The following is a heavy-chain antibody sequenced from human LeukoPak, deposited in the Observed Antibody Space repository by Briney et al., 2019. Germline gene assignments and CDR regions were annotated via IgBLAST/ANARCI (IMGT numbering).Heavy chain of an antibody. CDR3: ARLGSSSMGAFDV. CDR2: IKQDGSEK. CDR1: GFTFSSYE. D-gene: IGHD3-10*01. V-gene: IGHV3-7*01. J-gene: IGHJ3*01. Sequence: PGGSLRLSCAASGFTFSSYEMNWVRQAPGKGLEWVANIKQDGSEKYYVDSVKGRFTISRDNAKTSLYLQMNSLRAEDTAVYYCARLGSSSMGAFDVWGQGTMVTVSS.